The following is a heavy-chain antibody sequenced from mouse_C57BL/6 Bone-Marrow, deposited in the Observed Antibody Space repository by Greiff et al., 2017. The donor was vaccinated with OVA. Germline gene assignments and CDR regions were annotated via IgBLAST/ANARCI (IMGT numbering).Heavy chain of an antibody. CDR2: IDPSDSET. V-gene: IGHV1-52*01. J-gene: IGHJ3*01. CDR3: ARAYYYGSSYAFAY. CDR1: GYTFTSYW. Sequence: QVQLQQPGAELVRPGSSVKLSCKASGYTFTSYWMHWVKQRPIQGLEWIGNIDPSDSETHYNQKFKDKATLTVDKSSSTAYMQLSSLTSEDSAVYYCARAYYYGSSYAFAYWGQGTLVTVSA. D-gene: IGHD1-1*01.